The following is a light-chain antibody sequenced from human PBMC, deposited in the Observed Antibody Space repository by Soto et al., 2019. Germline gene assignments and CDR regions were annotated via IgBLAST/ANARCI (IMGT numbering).Light chain of an antibody. J-gene: IGLJ1*01. CDR2: DVS. CDR3: SSYARSSPYG. Sequence: QSALTQPASVSGSPGQSITISCTGTSSDVGGYNYVSWYQQHPGKAPKLMIFDVSNRPSGVSNRFSGSKSGNTASLTISGLQAEDEADYYCSSYARSSPYGLGTGTKLTVL. V-gene: IGLV2-14*01. CDR1: SSDVGGYNY.